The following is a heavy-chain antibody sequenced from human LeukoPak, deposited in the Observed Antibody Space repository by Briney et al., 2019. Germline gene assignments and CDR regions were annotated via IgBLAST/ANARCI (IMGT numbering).Heavy chain of an antibody. CDR3: ARDPTPYYYDSSGYYLGY. CDR1: GFTFSSYG. J-gene: IGHJ4*02. V-gene: IGHV3-33*01. CDR2: IWYDGSNK. D-gene: IGHD3-22*01. Sequence: GGSLRLSCAASGFTFSSYGMHWVRQAPGKGLEWVAVIWYDGSNKYYADSVKGRFTTSRDNSKNTLYLQMNSLRAEDTAVYYCARDPTPYYYDSSGYYLGYWGQGTLVTVSS.